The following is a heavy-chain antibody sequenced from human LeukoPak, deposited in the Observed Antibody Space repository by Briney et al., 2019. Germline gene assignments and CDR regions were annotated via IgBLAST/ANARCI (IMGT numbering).Heavy chain of an antibody. CDR3: ARVGSSSWYFDY. D-gene: IGHD6-13*01. V-gene: IGHV6-1*01. Sequence: SQTLSLTCDISGDSVSSNSVGWNWIRQSPSRGLEWLGRTYYRSKWYNDYAVSVKSRITINPDTSKNQFSLRLNSVTPEDTAVYYCARVGSSSWYFDYWGQGTLVTVSS. CDR2: TYYRSKWYN. J-gene: IGHJ4*02. CDR1: GDSVSSNSVG.